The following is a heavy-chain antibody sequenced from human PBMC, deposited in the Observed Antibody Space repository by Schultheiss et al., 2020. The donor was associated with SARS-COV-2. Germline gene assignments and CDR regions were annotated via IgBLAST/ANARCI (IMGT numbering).Heavy chain of an antibody. CDR3: ARKGGYCTSGVCYTYFDY. V-gene: IGHV4-39*01. D-gene: IGHD2-8*01. CDR1: GGSISSSSYY. J-gene: IGHJ4*02. Sequence: SQTLSLTCTVSGGSISSSSYYWGWIRQPPGKGLEWIGSIYYSGSTYYNPSLKSRVTMSVDTSRNQFSLKLNSVTAADTAVFYCARKGGYCTSGVCYTYFDYWGQGTLGTVAS. CDR2: IYYSGST.